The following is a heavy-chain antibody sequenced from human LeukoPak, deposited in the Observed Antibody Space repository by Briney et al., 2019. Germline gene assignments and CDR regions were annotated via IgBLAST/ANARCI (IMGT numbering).Heavy chain of an antibody. CDR3: ASLYGSGSYYYYYYMDV. V-gene: IGHV3-11*04. D-gene: IGHD3-10*01. CDR1: GFTFSDYY. CDR2: ISSSGSTI. Sequence: PGGSLRLSCAASGFTFSDYYMSWIRQAPGKGLEWVSYISSSGSTIYYADSVKGRFTISRDNAKNSLYLQMNSLRAEDTAVYYCASLYGSGSYYYYYYMDVWGKGTTVTVSS. J-gene: IGHJ6*03.